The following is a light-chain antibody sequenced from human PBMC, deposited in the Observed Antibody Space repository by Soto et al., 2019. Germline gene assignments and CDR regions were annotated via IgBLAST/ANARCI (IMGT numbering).Light chain of an antibody. CDR2: EGN. Sequence: QSALTQPASVSGSPGQSITMSCTGTSSDVGSYNLISWYQRHPDKAPKLIIYEGNKRPSGVSPRFSGSESGNTASLTISELQADDEADYYCCSYGNSDVVFGGGTKLTVL. J-gene: IGLJ2*01. CDR1: SSDVGSYNL. V-gene: IGLV2-23*01. CDR3: CSYGNSDVV.